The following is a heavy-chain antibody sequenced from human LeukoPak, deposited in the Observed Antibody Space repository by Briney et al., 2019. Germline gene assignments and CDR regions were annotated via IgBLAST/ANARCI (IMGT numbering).Heavy chain of an antibody. CDR2: INPHSGGT. CDR1: GYTFTDYY. D-gene: IGHD1-26*01. J-gene: IGHJ4*02. CDR3: ARDMDSGPDFFDY. V-gene: IGHV1-2*02. Sequence: ASVKVSCKASGYTFTDYYMHWVRQAPGQGLEWMRWINPHSGGTAHPQKLQGRITMTRETSIHTAYMGLSRLRSDDTAVYYCARDMDSGPDFFDYWGLGTLVTVS.